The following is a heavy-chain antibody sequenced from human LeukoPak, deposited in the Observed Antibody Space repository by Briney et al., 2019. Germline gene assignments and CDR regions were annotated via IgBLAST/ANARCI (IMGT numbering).Heavy chain of an antibody. V-gene: IGHV3-23*01. Sequence: GGSLRLSCAASGFTFSSYAMSWVRQAPGKGLEWVSAISGSGGSTYYADSVKGRFTISRDNSKNTLYLQMNSLRAEDTAVYYCAKGQRSGWYGDSNWFDPWGQGTLVTVSS. J-gene: IGHJ5*02. CDR2: ISGSGGST. D-gene: IGHD6-19*01. CDR1: GFTFSSYA. CDR3: AKGQRSGWYGDSNWFDP.